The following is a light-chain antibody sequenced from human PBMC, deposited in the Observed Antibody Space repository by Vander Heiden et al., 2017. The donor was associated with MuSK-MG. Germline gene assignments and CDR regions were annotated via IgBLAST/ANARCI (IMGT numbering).Light chain of an antibody. CDR1: QTISSF. CDR3: QQSDSNPPIT. Sequence: DIQMTQSPSSLSASVGDRVTITCRASQTISSFLNWYQQKPGKAPKLLIYGASTLQRGVPSRFSGSGYGTDFTLTISSRQPEDFATYYCQQSDSNPPITFGQGTLLEIK. CDR2: GAS. J-gene: IGKJ5*01. V-gene: IGKV1-39*01.